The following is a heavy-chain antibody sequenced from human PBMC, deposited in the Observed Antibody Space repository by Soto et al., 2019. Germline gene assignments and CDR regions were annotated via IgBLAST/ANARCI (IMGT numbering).Heavy chain of an antibody. V-gene: IGHV3-53*01. CDR2: IYSDGST. CDR1: GFTVSNNY. J-gene: IGHJ3*01. CDR3: ARVLKIRHDAFDL. Sequence: GGSLRLSCAPSGFTVSNNYMNCVRRAPGKGLEWVSIIYSDGSTYYADYVKGRFTISRDNSKNTLYLQMDSLRAEDTAVYFCARVLKIRHDAFDLWGPGTMFTVSS.